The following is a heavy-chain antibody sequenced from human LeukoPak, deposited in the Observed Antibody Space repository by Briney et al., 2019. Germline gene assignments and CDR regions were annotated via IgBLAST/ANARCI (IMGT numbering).Heavy chain of an antibody. CDR3: AKMVSRVVPAASLDY. CDR2: ISGSGGST. J-gene: IGHJ4*02. Sequence: GGSLRLSCATSGFTFSSYAMSWVRQAPGKGLEWVSAISGSGGSTYYADSVKGRFTISRDNSKNTLYLQMNSLRAEDTAVYYCAKMVSRVVPAASLDYWGQGTLVTVSS. V-gene: IGHV3-23*01. CDR1: GFTFSSYA. D-gene: IGHD2-2*01.